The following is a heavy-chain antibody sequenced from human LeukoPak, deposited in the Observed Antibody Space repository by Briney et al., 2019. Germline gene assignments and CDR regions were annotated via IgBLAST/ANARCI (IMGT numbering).Heavy chain of an antibody. J-gene: IGHJ5*02. CDR1: GGSISSSSYY. V-gene: IGHV4-39*01. CDR2: IYYSGST. CDR3: ARRPHRSSTNWFDR. Sequence: SETLSLTCTVSGGSISSSSYYWGWIRQPPGTGLQWIGSIYYSGSTYYNPSLKSRVTISVDPSKNQFSLKLSSVAAADRAVYYCARRPHRSSTNWFDRWGQGTLVTVSS. D-gene: IGHD2-2*01.